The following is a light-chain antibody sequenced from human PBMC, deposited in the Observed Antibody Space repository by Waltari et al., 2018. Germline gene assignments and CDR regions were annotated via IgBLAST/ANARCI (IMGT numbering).Light chain of an antibody. CDR3: CSYAGSRTWV. CDR1: SSDIGTFNL. J-gene: IGLJ3*02. CDR2: DVS. V-gene: IGLV2-23*02. Sequence: QSALTQPASVSGSPGQSISISCIGTSSDIGTFNLVSWYLQYPGTAPKLLLYDVSQRPFGGANRLSRSKSGNTGSLTISGLQAEDEAIYYCCSYAGSRTWVFGGGAKLTVL.